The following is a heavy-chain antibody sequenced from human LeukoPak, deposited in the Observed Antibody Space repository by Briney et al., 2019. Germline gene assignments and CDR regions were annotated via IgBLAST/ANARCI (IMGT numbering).Heavy chain of an antibody. J-gene: IGHJ4*02. CDR1: GCTFSGYW. Sequence: GGSLRLSCVASGCTFSGYWMTWVRQPPGKGLEWVAIIKQDGSEKYYVNSVKDRFTIPRDNAKNPLYLQMNRLRAEHTAGYNCARDQGGVGYWGQGTLVTVSS. CDR2: IKQDGSEK. CDR3: ARDQGGVGY. D-gene: IGHD3-16*01. V-gene: IGHV3-7*01.